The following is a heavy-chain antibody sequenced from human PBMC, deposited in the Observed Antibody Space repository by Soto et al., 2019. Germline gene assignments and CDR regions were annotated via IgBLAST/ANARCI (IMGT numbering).Heavy chain of an antibody. D-gene: IGHD6-19*01. CDR3: AADVIGVAGDFDH. V-gene: IGHV1-58*01. CDR2: IVVASGYS. Sequence: LVQSGPDVKKPGTSVRVSCKTSGFTFGSSAVQWVRQVRGQRLEWIGWIVVASGYSNVAQKFQDRVSLTSDLSTNTAFTELSSLTSEASAMYYCAADVIGVAGDFDHWGPGTLVSVSS. CDR1: GFTFGSSA. J-gene: IGHJ4*02.